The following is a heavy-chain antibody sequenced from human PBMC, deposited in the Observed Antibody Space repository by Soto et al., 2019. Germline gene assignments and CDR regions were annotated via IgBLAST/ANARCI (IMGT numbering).Heavy chain of an antibody. D-gene: IGHD4-17*01. Sequence: GGSLRLSCAASGFTFSSYGMHWVRQAPGKGLEWVAVISYDGSNKYYADSVKGRFTISRDNSKNTLHLQMNSLRAEDTAVYYCAKDHNDYGDYVNPYYYGMDVWGQGTTVTVSS. V-gene: IGHV3-30*18. J-gene: IGHJ6*02. CDR1: GFTFSSYG. CDR3: AKDHNDYGDYVNPYYYGMDV. CDR2: ISYDGSNK.